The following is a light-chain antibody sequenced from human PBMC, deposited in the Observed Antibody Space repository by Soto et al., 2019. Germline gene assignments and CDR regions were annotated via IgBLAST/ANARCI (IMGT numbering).Light chain of an antibody. J-gene: IGKJ1*01. V-gene: IGKV1-5*03. Sequence: DIQMTQSPSTLSASVGDRVTITCRASQSISSWLAWYQQKPGKAPKLLIYQASSLESGVPSRFSGSGSGTEFTLTISSLQTEDFATYYCQLYSVYSSWTFGQGTKVDIK. CDR3: QLYSVYSSWT. CDR2: QAS. CDR1: QSISSW.